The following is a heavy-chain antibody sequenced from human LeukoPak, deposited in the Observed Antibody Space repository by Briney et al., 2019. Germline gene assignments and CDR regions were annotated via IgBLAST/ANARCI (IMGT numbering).Heavy chain of an antibody. D-gene: IGHD5-12*01. J-gene: IGHJ6*02. CDR3: ARVREDSGLWDYYYYDMDV. CDR2: ISSSGSTI. V-gene: IGHV3-48*03. Sequence: GGSLRLSCAASGFTYSSYEMNWARQAPGKGLEWVSYISSSGSTIYYADSVKGRLTISRDNAKNSLYLQMNSLRAEDTAVYYCARVREDSGLWDYYYYDMDVWGQGTTVTVSS. CDR1: GFTYSSYE.